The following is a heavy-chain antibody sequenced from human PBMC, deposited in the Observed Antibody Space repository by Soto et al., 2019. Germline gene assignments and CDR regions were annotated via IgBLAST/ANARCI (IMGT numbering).Heavy chain of an antibody. CDR2: INPSNGAT. V-gene: IGHV1-46*01. Sequence: GASVKVSCKASGYTFTSCYIHWVRQAPGQGLEWMGIINPSNGATSYAQKFQGRVTMTRDTSTSTVYLELTSLRSEDTAVYYCAREFYYYENSGRQYYFDYWGPGTLVTVSS. CDR3: AREFYYYENSGRQYYFDY. D-gene: IGHD3-22*01. J-gene: IGHJ4*02. CDR1: GYTFTSCY.